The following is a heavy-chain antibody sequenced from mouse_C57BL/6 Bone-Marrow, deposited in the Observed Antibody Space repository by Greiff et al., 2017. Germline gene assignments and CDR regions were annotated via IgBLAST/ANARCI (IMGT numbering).Heavy chain of an antibody. CDR2: IRSKSNNYAS. Sequence: EVQGVESGGGLVQPKGSLKLSCAASGFSFNTYAMNWVRQAPGKGLEWVARIRSKSNNYASYYADSVKDRFTISRDNSESMLYLQMNNLKTEDTAMYYCVRREDYCGHYAMDYWGQGTSVTVSS. CDR1: GFSFNTYA. V-gene: IGHV10-1*01. J-gene: IGHJ4*01. CDR3: VRREDYCGHYAMDY. D-gene: IGHD1-2*01.